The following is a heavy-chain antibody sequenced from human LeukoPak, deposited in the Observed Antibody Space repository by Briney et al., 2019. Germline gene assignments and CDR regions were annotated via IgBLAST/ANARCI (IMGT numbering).Heavy chain of an antibody. D-gene: IGHD4-23*01. CDR3: ARVHGDPYVYGGKHFDY. CDR2: IYYSGST. Sequence: PSETLSLTCSVSGDSITSTSYYWGWIRQPPGKGLEWIGSIYYSGSTYYNPSLKSRVTISVDTSKNQFSLKLSSVTAADTAVYYCARVHGDPYVYGGKHFDYWGQGTLVTVSS. J-gene: IGHJ4*02. V-gene: IGHV4-39*07. CDR1: GDSITSTSYY.